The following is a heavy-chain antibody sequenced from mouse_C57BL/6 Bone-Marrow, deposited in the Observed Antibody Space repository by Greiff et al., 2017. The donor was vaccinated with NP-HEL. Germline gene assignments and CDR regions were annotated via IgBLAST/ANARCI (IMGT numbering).Heavy chain of an antibody. CDR1: GFNIKNHY. D-gene: IGHD2-3*01. CDR3: ARGLLGYFDY. J-gene: IGHJ2*01. Sequence: VQLQQSVAELVRPGASVKLSCTASGFNIKNHYMHWVKQRPEQGLEWIGRIDPANGNTKYAPKFQGKATITADTSSNTSYLQLSSLTSDDTAIDYCARGLLGYFDYWGQGTTLTVSS. V-gene: IGHV14-3*01. CDR2: IDPANGNT.